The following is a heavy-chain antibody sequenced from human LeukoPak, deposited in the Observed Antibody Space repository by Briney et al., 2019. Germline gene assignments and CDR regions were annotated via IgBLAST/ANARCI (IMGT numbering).Heavy chain of an antibody. V-gene: IGHV3-30*18. CDR2: ISYDGSNK. CDR1: GFTFSSYG. Sequence: PGRSLRLSCAASGFTFSSYGMHWVRQAPGKGLEWVAVISYDGSNKYYADSVKGRFTISRDNSKNTLYLQMNSLRAEDTAVYCCAKDHRRQIQLWPDYFDYWGQGTLVTVSS. D-gene: IGHD5-18*01. CDR3: AKDHRRQIQLWPDYFDY. J-gene: IGHJ4*02.